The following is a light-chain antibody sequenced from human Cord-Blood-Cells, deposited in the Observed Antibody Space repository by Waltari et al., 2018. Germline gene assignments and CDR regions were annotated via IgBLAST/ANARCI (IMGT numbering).Light chain of an antibody. Sequence: EIVMTQSPATLSVSPGERATLSCRASQSVSINLAWYQQKPGQAPRLLIYCASTRATGIPARFSGSGSGTEFTLTISSLQSEDFAVYYCQQYNNWPWTFGQGTKVEIK. CDR1: QSVSIN. J-gene: IGKJ1*01. CDR3: QQYNNWPWT. V-gene: IGKV3-15*01. CDR2: CAS.